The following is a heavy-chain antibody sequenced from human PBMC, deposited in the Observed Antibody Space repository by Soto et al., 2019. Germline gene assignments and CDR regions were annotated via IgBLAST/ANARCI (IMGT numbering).Heavy chain of an antibody. CDR2: IWYDGSNK. V-gene: IGHV3-33*01. D-gene: IGHD1-26*01. CDR3: ARDYVSGSYFDY. J-gene: IGHJ4*02. Sequence: QVQLVESGGGVVQPGRSLRLSCAASGFTFSSYGMHWVRQAPGKGLEWVAVIWYDGSNKYYADSVKGRFTISRDNSKNTLYLQMISLRAEDTAVYYCARDYVSGSYFDYWGQGTLGTVSS. CDR1: GFTFSSYG.